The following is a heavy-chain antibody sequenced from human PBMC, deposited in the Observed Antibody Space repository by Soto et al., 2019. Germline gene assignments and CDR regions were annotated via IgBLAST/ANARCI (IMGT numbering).Heavy chain of an antibody. Sequence: ASVKVSCKASGYTFTSYDINWVRQATGQGLEWMGWMNPNSGNTGYAQKFQCRVTMTRNTSISTAYMELRSLRSEDTAVYYCARGSGIAAAGTDYYYGMDVWGQGTTVTVSS. CDR3: ARGSGIAAAGTDYYYGMDV. J-gene: IGHJ6*02. D-gene: IGHD6-13*01. CDR1: GYTFTSYD. CDR2: MNPNSGNT. V-gene: IGHV1-8*01.